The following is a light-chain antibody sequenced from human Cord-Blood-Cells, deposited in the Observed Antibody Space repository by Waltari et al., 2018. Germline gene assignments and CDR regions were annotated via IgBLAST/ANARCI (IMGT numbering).Light chain of an antibody. J-gene: IGKJ2*01. CDR1: QSVLYSSNNENY. Sequence: DIVMTQSPDSLAVSLGERSTINCKSSQSVLYSSNNENYLAWYQQKPGQPPKLVIYWASTRESGVPDRFSGSGSGTDFTLTISSLQAEDVAVYYCQQYYSTPYTFGQGTKLEIK. CDR2: WAS. CDR3: QQYYSTPYT. V-gene: IGKV4-1*01.